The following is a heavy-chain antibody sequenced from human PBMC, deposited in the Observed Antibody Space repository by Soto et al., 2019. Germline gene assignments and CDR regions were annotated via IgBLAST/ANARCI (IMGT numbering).Heavy chain of an antibody. V-gene: IGHV1-18*01. CDR3: ARVAASGSYSDNWSDP. CDR2: INTYNGNT. Sequence: ASVKVSCKASGYTFTSYGISWVRQAPGQGLQWMGWINTYNGNTDYEQRLQGRVTLTTDTSTSTAYMELRSLRSDDSAVYYCARVAASGSYSDNWSDPWGQGTLVTVSS. CDR1: GYTFTSYG. J-gene: IGHJ5*02. D-gene: IGHD3-10*01.